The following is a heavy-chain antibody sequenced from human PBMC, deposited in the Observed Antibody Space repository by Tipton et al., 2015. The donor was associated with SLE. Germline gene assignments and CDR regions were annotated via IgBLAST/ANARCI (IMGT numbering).Heavy chain of an antibody. D-gene: IGHD3-3*01. CDR2: IYDRGST. J-gene: IGHJ4*02. CDR1: GGSVSSPIDY. Sequence: LSLTCTVSGGSVSSPIDYWSWIRQSPGKGLEWIGSIYDRGSTNYNPSLKSRVTISVDTSKNQVSLRLTSVTAADTAVYTCARHYNLFSAFVSWGQGTLVTVSS. V-gene: IGHV4-61*01. CDR3: ARHYNLFSAFVS.